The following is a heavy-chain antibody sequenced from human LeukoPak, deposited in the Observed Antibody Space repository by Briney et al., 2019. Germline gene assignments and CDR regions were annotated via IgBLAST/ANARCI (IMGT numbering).Heavy chain of an antibody. CDR3: ARDREQPLFYSYYYYMDV. CDR1: GFTFSSYE. V-gene: IGHV3-48*03. J-gene: IGHJ6*03. Sequence: GGSLRLSCAASGFTFSSYEMNWVRQAPGKGLEWVSYISSSGSTIYYADSVKGRFTISRDNAKNSLYLQMNSLRAEDTAVYYCARDREQPLFYSYYYYMDVWGKGTTVTVSS. CDR2: ISSSGSTI. D-gene: IGHD6-13*01.